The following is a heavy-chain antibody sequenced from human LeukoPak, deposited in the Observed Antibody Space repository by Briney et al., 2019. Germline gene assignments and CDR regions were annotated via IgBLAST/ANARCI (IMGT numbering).Heavy chain of an antibody. V-gene: IGHV3-33*01. CDR3: ARDVGSAPFDY. J-gene: IGHJ4*02. CDR2: IWGDENHK. Sequence: GRSLRLSCAASGFTLSSSRMHWVRQAPGKGLEWVAVIWGDENHKYYGDSVRGRFTISRDNAKNTLYLQMDSLRVEDTAVYYCARDVGSAPFDYWGQGTLVTVSS. CDR1: GFTLSSSR. D-gene: IGHD6-25*01.